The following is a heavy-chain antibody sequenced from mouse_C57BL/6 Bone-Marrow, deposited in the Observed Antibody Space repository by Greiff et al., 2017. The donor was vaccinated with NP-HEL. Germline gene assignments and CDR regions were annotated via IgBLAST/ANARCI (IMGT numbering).Heavy chain of an antibody. D-gene: IGHD1-1*01. CDR1: GYTFTSYW. J-gene: IGHJ2*01. CDR3: ARYDTTSY. V-gene: IGHV1-64*01. Sequence: LQESGAELVKPGASVKLSCKASGYTFTSYWMHWVKQRPGQGLEWIGMIHPNSGSTNYNEKFKSKATLTVDKSSSTAYMQLSSLTSEDSAVYYCARYDTTSYWGQGTTLTVSS. CDR2: IHPNSGST.